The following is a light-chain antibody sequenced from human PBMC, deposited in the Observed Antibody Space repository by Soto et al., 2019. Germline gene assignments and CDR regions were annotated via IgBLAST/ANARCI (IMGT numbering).Light chain of an antibody. CDR2: GAS. CDR1: QSVSSSY. CDR3: QQYGSSYT. Sequence: ENVLTQSPGTLSLSPGVRVTLSCRASQSVSSSYLAWYQQKSGQAPRLLVYGASIRAIGIPDRFSGSGSGTDFTLTISGLEPEDFAVYYCQQYGSSYTFGQGTKLEIK. V-gene: IGKV3-20*01. J-gene: IGKJ2*01.